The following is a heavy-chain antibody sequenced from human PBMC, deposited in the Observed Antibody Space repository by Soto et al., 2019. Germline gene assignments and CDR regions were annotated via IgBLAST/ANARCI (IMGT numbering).Heavy chain of an antibody. CDR2: IIPIFGTA. Sequence: SVKVPWKASVCTFSRYAISWVRQAPGQGLEWMGGIIPIFGTANYAQKFQGRVTITADESTSTAYMELSSLRYEDTAVYYCANQYYYDSSGYYLGAFDIWGQGTMVTVSS. CDR3: ANQYYYDSSGYYLGAFDI. D-gene: IGHD3-22*01. CDR1: VCTFSRYA. J-gene: IGHJ3*02. V-gene: IGHV1-69*13.